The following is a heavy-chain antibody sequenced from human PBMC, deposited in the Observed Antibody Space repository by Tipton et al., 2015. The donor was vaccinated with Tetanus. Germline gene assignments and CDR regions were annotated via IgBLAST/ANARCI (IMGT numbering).Heavy chain of an antibody. V-gene: IGHV3-48*02. CDR2: ISSGSSII. CDR1: GFNFSTNS. D-gene: IGHD6-13*01. CDR3: ARSAHFASWYD. Sequence: SLRLSCVGSGFNFSTNSMNWVRQAPGKGLDWIAYISSGSSIIFSADAVRGRFFISRDNAKNSLSLQMNSLKDDDTAVYYCARSAHFASWYDWGPGTRVTVSS. J-gene: IGHJ4*02.